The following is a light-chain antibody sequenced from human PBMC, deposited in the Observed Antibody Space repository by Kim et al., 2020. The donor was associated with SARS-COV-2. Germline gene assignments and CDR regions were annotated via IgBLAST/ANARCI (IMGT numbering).Light chain of an antibody. CDR2: DGT. J-gene: IGKJ5*01. CDR3: QYCHALFEEIT. CDR1: QDISKN. Sequence: VGDRVTITCQASQDISKNVNWYQQKPGKAPELLIYDGTNLQSGVPSRFSGTGSGTIFTLIISNLQPEDVATYYCQYCHALFEEITFGQGTRLEIK. V-gene: IGKV1-33*01.